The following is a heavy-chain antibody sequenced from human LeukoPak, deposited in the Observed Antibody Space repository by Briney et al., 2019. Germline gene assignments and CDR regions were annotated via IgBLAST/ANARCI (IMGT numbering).Heavy chain of an antibody. Sequence: GGSLRLSCVGSGFTFRSYGMSWVRQAPGKGPEWVSSISGSGGYTYYADSVQGRFTISRDNSKNALSLQMNSLRAEDAANYYCATSPDIEASGTLYYLDFWGQGTLVSVSS. D-gene: IGHD1-14*01. CDR3: ATSPDIEASGTLYYLDF. CDR2: ISGSGGYT. CDR1: GFTFRSYG. V-gene: IGHV3-23*01. J-gene: IGHJ4*02.